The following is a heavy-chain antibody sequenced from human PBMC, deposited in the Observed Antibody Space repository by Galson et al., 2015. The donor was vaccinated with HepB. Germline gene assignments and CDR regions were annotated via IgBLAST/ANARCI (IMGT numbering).Heavy chain of an antibody. CDR1: GGTFSSYA. D-gene: IGHD4-17*01. J-gene: IGHJ2*01. CDR3: ARGITVTVLGRSTYWYFDL. V-gene: IGHV1-69*13. Sequence: SVTVSCKASGGTFSSYAISWVRQAPGQGLEWMGGIIPIFGTANYAQKFQGRVTITADESTSTAYMELSSLRSEDTAVYYCARGITVTVLGRSTYWYFDLWGRGTLVTVSS. CDR2: IIPIFGTA.